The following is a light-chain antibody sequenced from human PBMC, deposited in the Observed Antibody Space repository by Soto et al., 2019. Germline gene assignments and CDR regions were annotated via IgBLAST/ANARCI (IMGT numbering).Light chain of an antibody. CDR1: QSVRSN. V-gene: IGKV3-20*01. J-gene: IGKJ1*01. CDR3: QQYGSPGT. CDR2: GAS. Sequence: EIVMTQSPATRSLSPGERATLSWRASQSVRSNLAWYQQKPGQAPRLLIYGASSRATGIPDRFSGSGSGTDFTLTISRMEPEDFAVYYCQQYGSPGTFGQGTKVDIK.